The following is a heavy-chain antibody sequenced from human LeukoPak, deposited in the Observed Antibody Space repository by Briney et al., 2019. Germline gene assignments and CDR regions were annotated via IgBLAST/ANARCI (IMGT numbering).Heavy chain of an antibody. CDR1: GYTFTSYG. V-gene: IGHV1-8*02. CDR2: MNPNSGNT. CDR3: ASSPRFDYYYYYGMDV. Sequence: ASVKVSCKASGYTFTSYGISWVRQAPGQGLEWMGWMNPNSGNTGYAQKFQGRVTMTRNTSISTAYMELSSLRSEDTAVYYCASSPRFDYYYYYGMDVWGQGTTVTVSS. J-gene: IGHJ6*02.